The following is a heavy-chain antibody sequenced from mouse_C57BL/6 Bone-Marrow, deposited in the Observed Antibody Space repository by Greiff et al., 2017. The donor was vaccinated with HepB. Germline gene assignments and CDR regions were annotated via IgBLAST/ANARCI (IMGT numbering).Heavy chain of an antibody. CDR1: GFTFSSYG. Sequence: EVQVVESGGDLVKPGGSLKLSCAASGFTFSSYGMSWVRQTPDKRLEWVATISSGGSYTYYPDSVKGRFTISRDNAKNTLYLQMSSLKSEDTAMYYCARRVYYGSSYLYAMDYWGQGTSVTVSS. V-gene: IGHV5-6*01. CDR3: ARRVYYGSSYLYAMDY. CDR2: ISSGGSYT. J-gene: IGHJ4*01. D-gene: IGHD1-1*01.